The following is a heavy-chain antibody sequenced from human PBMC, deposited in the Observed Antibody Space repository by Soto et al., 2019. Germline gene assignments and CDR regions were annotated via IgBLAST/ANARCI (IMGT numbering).Heavy chain of an antibody. J-gene: IGHJ4*02. Sequence: PSETLSLTCTVSGGSISSYYWSWIRQPPGKGLEWIGHIYDSGTANYNPSLKSRVTISVDTSKNQFSLNLSSVTAADTAMYYCYGSRRNSGQATLVTVSS. CDR2: IYDSGTA. V-gene: IGHV4-59*01. CDR3: YGSRRN. D-gene: IGHD3-22*01. CDR1: GGSISSYY.